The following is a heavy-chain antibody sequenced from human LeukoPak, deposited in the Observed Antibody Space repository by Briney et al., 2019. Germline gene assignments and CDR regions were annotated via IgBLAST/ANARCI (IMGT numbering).Heavy chain of an antibody. CDR2: INHSGST. CDR3: ALSRAPYDAFDI. CDR1: GGSFSGYY. J-gene: IGHJ3*02. D-gene: IGHD5-24*01. Sequence: PSETLSLTCAVYGGSFSGYYWSWIRQPPGKGLEWIGEINHSGSTNYNPSLKSRVTISVDTSKNQFSLKLSSVTAADTAVYYCALSRAPYDAFDIWGQGTMVTVSS. V-gene: IGHV4-34*01.